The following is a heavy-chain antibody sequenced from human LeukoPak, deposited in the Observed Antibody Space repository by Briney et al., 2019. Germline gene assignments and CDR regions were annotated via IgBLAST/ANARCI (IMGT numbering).Heavy chain of an antibody. J-gene: IGHJ5*02. CDR2: IIPIFGTA. CDR3: AKLGYCSSTSCGAGLNWFER. CDR1: GGTFSSYA. Sequence: GASVKVSCKASGGTFSSYAISWVRQAPGQGLEWMGGIIPIFGTANYAQKFQGRVTITADESTSTAYMELSSLRSEDTAVYYCAKLGYCSSTSCGAGLNWFERWGQGTLVTVSS. V-gene: IGHV1-69*13. D-gene: IGHD2-2*01.